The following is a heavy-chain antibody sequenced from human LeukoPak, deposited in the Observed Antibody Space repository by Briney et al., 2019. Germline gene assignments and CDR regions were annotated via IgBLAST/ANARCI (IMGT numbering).Heavy chain of an antibody. Sequence: ASVKVSCKAAGYTFSTYDISWVRQATGQGLEWMGWMNPKSGNTLYAQKFQGRVTMTRNNSISTAYMELSSVRSEDTAVYYCARDESSGWYAPDYWGQGTLVTVSS. CDR2: MNPKSGNT. D-gene: IGHD6-19*01. CDR1: GYTFSTYD. V-gene: IGHV1-8*01. CDR3: ARDESSGWYAPDY. J-gene: IGHJ4*02.